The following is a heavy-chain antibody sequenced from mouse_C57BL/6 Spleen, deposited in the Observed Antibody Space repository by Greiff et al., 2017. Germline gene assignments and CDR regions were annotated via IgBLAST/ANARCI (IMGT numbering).Heavy chain of an antibody. D-gene: IGHD3-3*01. Sequence: EVQLQQSGPGLVKPSQSLSLTCSVTGYSITSGYYWNWIRQFPGNKLEWMGYISYDGSNNYNPSLKNRISITRDTSKNQVFLKFNSVTTEDTATYYCARGGLGDFDYWGQGTTLTVSS. CDR1: GYSITSGYY. CDR2: ISYDGSN. V-gene: IGHV3-6*01. CDR3: ARGGLGDFDY. J-gene: IGHJ2*01.